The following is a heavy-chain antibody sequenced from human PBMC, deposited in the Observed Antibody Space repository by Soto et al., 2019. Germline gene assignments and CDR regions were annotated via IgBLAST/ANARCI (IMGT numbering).Heavy chain of an antibody. CDR3: ARPTYSSGWPGFDY. V-gene: IGHV3-23*01. CDR1: GFTFSSYA. Sequence: GGSLRLSCAASGFTFSSYAMSWVRQAPGKGLEWVSAISGSGGSTYDADSVKGRFTISRDNSKNTLYLQMNSLRAEDTAVYYCARPTYSSGWPGFDYWGQGTLVTVSS. CDR2: ISGSGGST. D-gene: IGHD6-19*01. J-gene: IGHJ4*02.